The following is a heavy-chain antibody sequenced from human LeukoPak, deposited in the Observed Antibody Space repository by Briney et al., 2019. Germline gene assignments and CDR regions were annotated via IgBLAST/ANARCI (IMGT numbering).Heavy chain of an antibody. J-gene: IGHJ4*02. D-gene: IGHD3-22*01. CDR3: ARVTRTYYYDSSGYYPDY. V-gene: IGHV4-39*07. CDR1: GGSISSSSYY. CDR2: IYYSGST. Sequence: SETLSLTCTVSGGSISSSSYYWGWIRQPPGKGLEWIGSIYYSGSTYYNPSLKSRVTISVDTSKNQFSLKLSSVTAADTAVYYCARVTRTYYYDSSGYYPDYWGQGTLVTVSS.